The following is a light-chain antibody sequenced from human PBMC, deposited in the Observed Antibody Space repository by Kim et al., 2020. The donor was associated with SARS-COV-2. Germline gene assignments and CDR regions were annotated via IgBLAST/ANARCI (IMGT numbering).Light chain of an antibody. CDR3: QAWDSSTWV. CDR2: QDS. J-gene: IGLJ2*01. CDR1: KLGDKY. Sequence: VAPGQTASITCSGDKLGDKYACWYQQKPGQSPVLVIYQDSKRPSGIPERFSGSNAGNTATLTISGTQAMDEADYYCQAWDSSTWVFGGGTQLTVL. V-gene: IGLV3-1*01.